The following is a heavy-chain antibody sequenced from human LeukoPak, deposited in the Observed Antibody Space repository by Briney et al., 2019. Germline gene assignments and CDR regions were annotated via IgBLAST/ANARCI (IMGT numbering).Heavy chain of an antibody. V-gene: IGHV3-23*01. CDR2: ISGSGGST. Sequence: GGSLRLSCAASGFTFSSYAMTWVRQAPGKGLEWVSAISGSGGSTYYADSVKGRFTISRDNSKNTLYLQMNSLRAEDTAVYYCAKRGYYYDSSGYCFDYWRQGTLVTVSS. D-gene: IGHD3-22*01. CDR3: AKRGYYYDSSGYCFDY. J-gene: IGHJ4*02. CDR1: GFTFSSYA.